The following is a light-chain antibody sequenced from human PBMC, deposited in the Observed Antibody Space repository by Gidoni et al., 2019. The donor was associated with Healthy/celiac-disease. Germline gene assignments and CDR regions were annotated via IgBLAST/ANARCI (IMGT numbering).Light chain of an antibody. Sequence: DIVMTQSPDSLAASLGERATINCKSSQSVLYSSNNKNYLAWYQQKPGQPPKLLIYWASTRESGVPDRFSGSGSGTDFTLTISSLQAEDVAFYYCQQYYSTPPHTFGQGTKLEIK. V-gene: IGKV4-1*01. CDR1: QSVLYSSNNKNY. J-gene: IGKJ2*01. CDR3: QQYYSTPPHT. CDR2: WAS.